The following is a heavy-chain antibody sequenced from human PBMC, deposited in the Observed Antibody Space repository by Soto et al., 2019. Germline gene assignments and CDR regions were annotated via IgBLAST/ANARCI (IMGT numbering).Heavy chain of an antibody. Sequence: AASVKVSCKVSGYTLTELSMHWVRQAPGKGLEWMGGFDPEDGETIYAQKFQGRVTMTEDTSTDTAYMELSSLRSEDTAVYYCAIVAAGFDWFDPWGQGTLVTVSS. D-gene: IGHD6-13*01. CDR2: FDPEDGET. CDR1: GYTLTELS. J-gene: IGHJ5*02. CDR3: AIVAAGFDWFDP. V-gene: IGHV1-24*01.